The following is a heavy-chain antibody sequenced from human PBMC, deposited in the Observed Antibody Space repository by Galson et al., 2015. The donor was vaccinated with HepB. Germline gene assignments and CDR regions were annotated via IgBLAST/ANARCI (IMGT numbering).Heavy chain of an antibody. J-gene: IGHJ6*02. Sequence: CAISGDSVSSTSVAWNWVRQSPSRGLEWLGRTSLRSRWSNEYAVSVKGRITVNADTCKNQFSLQLSSVTPEDTAVYYCARDLADGMDVWGQGTTVTVSS. CDR1: GDSVSSTSVA. CDR2: TSLRSRWSN. V-gene: IGHV6-1*01. CDR3: ARDLADGMDV. D-gene: IGHD6-19*01.